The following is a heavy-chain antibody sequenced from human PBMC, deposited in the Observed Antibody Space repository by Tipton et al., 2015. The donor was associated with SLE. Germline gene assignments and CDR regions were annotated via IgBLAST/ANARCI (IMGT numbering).Heavy chain of an antibody. CDR2: IREDGSDK. D-gene: IGHD6-13*01. CDR1: GFTFSQYW. CDR3: ARDRQQLGDY. J-gene: IGHJ4*02. Sequence: SLRLSCAASGFTFSQYWMTWVRQAPEKGLEWVASIREDGSDKWYVDSMKGRLTISRDNAKNSLYLQMNSLRVEDTAVYHCARDRQQLGDYWGQGTLVTVSS. V-gene: IGHV3-7*01.